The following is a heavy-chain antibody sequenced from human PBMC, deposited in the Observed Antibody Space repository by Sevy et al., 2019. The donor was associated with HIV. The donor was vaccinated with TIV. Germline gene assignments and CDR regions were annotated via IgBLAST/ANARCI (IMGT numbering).Heavy chain of an antibody. CDR1: GFTFSSYS. CDR3: ASERSLVRGLFPPPLDY. V-gene: IGHV3-21*01. D-gene: IGHD3-10*01. J-gene: IGHJ4*02. Sequence: GGSLRLSCAASGFTFSSYSMNWVRQAPGKGLEWVSSISSSSSYIYYADSVKGRFTISRDNAKNSLYLQMNSLRAEDTAVYYCASERSLVRGLFPPPLDYWGQGTLVTVSS. CDR2: ISSSSSYI.